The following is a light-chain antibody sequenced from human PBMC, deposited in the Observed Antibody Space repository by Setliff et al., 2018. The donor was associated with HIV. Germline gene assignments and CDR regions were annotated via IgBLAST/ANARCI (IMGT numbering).Light chain of an antibody. V-gene: IGLV2-14*03. J-gene: IGLJ1*01. CDR1: SSDVGGYNY. CDR2: DVT. Sequence: QSALTQPASVSGSPGQSITISCTGTSSDVGGYNYVSWYQHYPGKAPKFMIYDVTTRPSGVSNRFSGSKSGNTASLTISGLQAEDEADYFCCSFRRSSLSSYVVGSGTKV. CDR3: CSFRRSSLSSYV.